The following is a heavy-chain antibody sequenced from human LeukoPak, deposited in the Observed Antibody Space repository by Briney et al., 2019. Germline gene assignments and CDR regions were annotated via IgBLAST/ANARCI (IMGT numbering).Heavy chain of an antibody. CDR1: GGSFSGYY. Sequence: SETLSFTCAVYGGSFSGYYWSWIRQPPGKGLEWIGEINHSGSTNYNPSLKSRVTISVDTSKNQFSLKLSSVTAADTAVYYCARATNYDYFGYWGQGTLVTVSS. D-gene: IGHD4/OR15-4a*01. V-gene: IGHV4-34*01. CDR3: ARATNYDYFGY. J-gene: IGHJ4*02. CDR2: INHSGST.